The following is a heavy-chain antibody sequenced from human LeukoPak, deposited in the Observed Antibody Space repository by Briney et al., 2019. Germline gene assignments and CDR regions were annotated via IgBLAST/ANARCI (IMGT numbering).Heavy chain of an antibody. CDR3: AREGSGYSGYDPNTYYYYYMDV. Sequence: ASVKVSCKASGYTFTGYYMHWVRQAPGQGLEWMGWINPNSGNTNYAQKLQGRVTMTTDTSTSTAYMELRSLRSDDTAVYYCAREGSGYSGYDPNTYYYYYMDVWGKGTTVTVSS. J-gene: IGHJ6*03. CDR1: GYTFTGYY. V-gene: IGHV1-18*04. CDR2: INPNSGNT. D-gene: IGHD5-12*01.